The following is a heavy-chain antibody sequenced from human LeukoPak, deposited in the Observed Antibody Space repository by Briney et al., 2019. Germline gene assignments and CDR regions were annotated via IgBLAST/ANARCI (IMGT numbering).Heavy chain of an antibody. Sequence: GGSLRLSCAASGFSFNSHSMNWVRQAPGQGLEWVSYISSGSSTIYYADSVKGRFTISRDNAKNSLYLQMSSLRDEDTAVYYCAREQVSLGTGIDYWGQGTLVTVSS. D-gene: IGHD3/OR15-3a*01. CDR3: AREQVSLGTGIDY. CDR2: ISSGSSTI. CDR1: GFSFNSHS. J-gene: IGHJ4*02. V-gene: IGHV3-48*02.